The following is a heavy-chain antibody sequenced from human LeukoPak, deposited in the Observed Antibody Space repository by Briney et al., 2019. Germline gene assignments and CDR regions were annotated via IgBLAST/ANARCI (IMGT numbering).Heavy chain of an antibody. Sequence: PGGSLRLSCAASGFTFSSYSMNWVRQAPGKGLEWVSSISSSSSYIYYADSVKGRFTISRDNAKNTLSLQMDSLGTEDTAVYYCARELGVGVIGDAFDMWGQGTMVTVSS. CDR3: ARELGVGVIGDAFDM. CDR1: GFTFSSYS. D-gene: IGHD3-22*01. CDR2: ISSSSSYI. V-gene: IGHV3-21*01. J-gene: IGHJ3*02.